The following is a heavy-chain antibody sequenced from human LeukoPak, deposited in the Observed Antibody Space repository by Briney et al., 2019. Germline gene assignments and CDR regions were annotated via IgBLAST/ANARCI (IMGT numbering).Heavy chain of an antibody. V-gene: IGHV3-7*01. D-gene: IGHD6-19*01. CDR2: IKQDGSEK. CDR3: ARGLAVAGYFDY. Sequence: GGSLRLSCAASGFSFSSYWMNWVRQSPGKGLELVANIKQDGSEKYYVDSVKGRFTISRDNAKNSLYLQMNSLRAEDTAVYYCARGLAVAGYFDYWGQGTLVTVSS. J-gene: IGHJ4*02. CDR1: GFSFSSYW.